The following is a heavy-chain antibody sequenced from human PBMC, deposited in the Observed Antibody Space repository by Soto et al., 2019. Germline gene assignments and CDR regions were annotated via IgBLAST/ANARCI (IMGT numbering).Heavy chain of an antibody. Sequence: GGSLRLSCAASGFTLSNYAVNWVRQAPGKGLEWVSYISSDSRYIYHGDYGKGRFTISRDNARKSVYLQMNSLRDEDTAVYYCARIKLVDFFFINVDVYDMDVWGQGTPVTVSS. V-gene: IGHV3-21*01. CDR1: GFTLSNYA. J-gene: IGHJ6*02. D-gene: IGHD2-15*01. CDR2: ISSDSRYI. CDR3: ARIKLVDFFFINVDVYDMDV.